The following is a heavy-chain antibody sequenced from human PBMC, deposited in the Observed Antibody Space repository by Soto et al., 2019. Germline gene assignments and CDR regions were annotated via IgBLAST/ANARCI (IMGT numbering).Heavy chain of an antibody. CDR2: ISGSGGST. Sequence: GSLRLSCAASGXTVSSYSMSWVRQAPGKGLEWVSSISGSGGSTYYADSVKGRFTIYRDNSKNTLYLQMNSLRAEDTAVYYCAKSTVSGSYYDYWGQRTLVPV. CDR3: AKSTVSGSYYDY. D-gene: IGHD1-26*01. J-gene: IGHJ4*02. V-gene: IGHV3-23*01. CDR1: GXTVSSYS.